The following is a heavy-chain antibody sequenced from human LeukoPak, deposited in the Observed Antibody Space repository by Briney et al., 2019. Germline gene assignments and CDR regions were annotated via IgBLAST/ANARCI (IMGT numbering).Heavy chain of an antibody. V-gene: IGHV4-34*01. Sequence: PSETLSLTCAVYGGSFSGYHWSWIRQPPGKGLEWIGEINHSGSTNYNPSLKSRVTISVDTSKNQFSLKLSSVTAADTAVYYCARDDYYGSGSYSPYSVWGKGTTVTVSS. J-gene: IGHJ6*04. CDR1: GGSFSGYH. CDR3: ARDDYYGSGSYSPYSV. D-gene: IGHD3-10*01. CDR2: INHSGST.